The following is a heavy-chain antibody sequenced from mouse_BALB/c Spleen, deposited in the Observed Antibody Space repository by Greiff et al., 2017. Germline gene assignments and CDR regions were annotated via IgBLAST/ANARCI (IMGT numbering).Heavy chain of an antibody. Sequence: EVQLQQSGAELVKPGASVKLSCTASGFNIKDTYMHWVKQRPEQGLEWIGRIDPANGNTKYDPKFQGKATITADTSSNTAYLQLSSLTSEDTAVYYCARGGYDGYPFYAMDYWGQGTSVTVSS. CDR3: ARGGYDGYPFYAMDY. CDR1: GFNIKDTY. D-gene: IGHD2-3*01. CDR2: IDPANGNT. V-gene: IGHV14-3*02. J-gene: IGHJ4*01.